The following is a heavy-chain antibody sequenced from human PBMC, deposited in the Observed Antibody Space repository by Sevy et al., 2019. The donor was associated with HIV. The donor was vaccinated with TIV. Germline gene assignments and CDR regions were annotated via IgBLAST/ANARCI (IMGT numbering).Heavy chain of an antibody. D-gene: IGHD3-22*01. Sequence: GGSLRLSCKASGFTFSTYSMHWVRQAPGKGLEWVSSISRTSTTTYYADSAKGRLTISRDNAKNSLYLQMNSLTDEDTAVYYCAREAYYYDSREENWFDPWGQRTLVTVSS. V-gene: IGHV3-48*02. J-gene: IGHJ5*02. CDR3: AREAYYYDSREENWFDP. CDR1: GFTFSTYS. CDR2: ISRTSTTT.